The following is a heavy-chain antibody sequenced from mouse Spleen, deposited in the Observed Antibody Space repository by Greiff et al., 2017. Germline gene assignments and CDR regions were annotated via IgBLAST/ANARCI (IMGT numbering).Heavy chain of an antibody. CDR3: AKDYYDGSYVYYFDY. J-gene: IGHJ2*01. CDR2: ISSGSSTI. D-gene: IGHD1-1*01. V-gene: IGHV5-17*01. CDR1: GFTFSDYG. Sequence: EVKVVESGGGLVKPGGSLKLSCAASGFTFSDYGMHWVRQAPEKGLEWVAYISSGSSTIYYADTVKGRFTISRDNAKNTLFLQMTSLRSEDTAMYYCAKDYYDGSYVYYFDYWGQGTTLTVSS.